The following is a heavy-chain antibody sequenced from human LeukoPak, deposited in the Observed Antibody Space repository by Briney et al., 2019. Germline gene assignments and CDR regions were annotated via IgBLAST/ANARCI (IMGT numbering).Heavy chain of an antibody. CDR3: ARESYGLSLNY. D-gene: IGHD5-18*01. Sequence: EVSVKVSCKASGYTFTGYYMHWVRQAPGQGLEWMGRINPSSGGTNYAQKFQGRVTMTRDTSISTAYMELSRLRSDDTAVYYCARESYGLSLNYWGQGTLVTVSS. CDR1: GYTFTGYY. CDR2: INPSSGGT. J-gene: IGHJ4*02. V-gene: IGHV1-2*06.